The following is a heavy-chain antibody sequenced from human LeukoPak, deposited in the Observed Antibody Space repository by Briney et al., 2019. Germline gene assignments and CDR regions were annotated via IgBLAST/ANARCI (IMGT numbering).Heavy chain of an antibody. Sequence: GGSLRLSCAASGFTFSDYYMSWIRQAPGKGLEWVGVISYDGNNKYYADSVKGRFTISRDNYKNTLYLQMNSLRAEDTAVYYCARDLLAGTGGDYWGQGTLVTVSS. CDR1: GFTFSDYY. CDR3: ARDLLAGTGGDY. J-gene: IGHJ4*02. CDR2: ISYDGNNK. D-gene: IGHD3-10*01. V-gene: IGHV3-30*03.